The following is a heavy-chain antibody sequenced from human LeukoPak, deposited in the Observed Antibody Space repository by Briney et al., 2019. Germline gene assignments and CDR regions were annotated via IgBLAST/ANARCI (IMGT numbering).Heavy chain of an antibody. CDR2: ISGSGGST. CDR3: AKAIVGATPVDDAFDI. V-gene: IGHV3-23*01. J-gene: IGHJ3*02. Sequence: PGGTLRLSCAASGFIFSNYGMSWVRQAPGKGLEWVSAISGSGGSTYYADSVKGRFTISRDNSKNTLYLQMNSLRAEDTAVYHCAKAIVGATPVDDAFDIWGQGTMVTVSS. D-gene: IGHD1-26*01. CDR1: GFIFSNYG.